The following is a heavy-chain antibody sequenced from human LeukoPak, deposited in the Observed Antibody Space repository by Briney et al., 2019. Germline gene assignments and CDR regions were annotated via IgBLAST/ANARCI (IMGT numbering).Heavy chain of an antibody. CDR3: ARLFYPDV. Sequence: PSETLSLTCTVSGGSIRSSYYYWGWIRQPPGKGLEWIGSIYDSGSTYYNPSLKSRVTISVDTSKNQFSLKLSSVTAADTAVYYCARLFYPDVWGQGTTVTVSS. CDR1: GGSIRSSYYY. V-gene: IGHV4-39*01. J-gene: IGHJ6*02. CDR2: IYDSGST.